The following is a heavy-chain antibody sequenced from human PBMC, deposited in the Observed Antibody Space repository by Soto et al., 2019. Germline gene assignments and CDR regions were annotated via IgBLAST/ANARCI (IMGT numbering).Heavy chain of an antibody. J-gene: IGHJ5*02. CDR2: IYYSGST. CDR1: GGSISSSSYY. Sequence: SETLSLTCTVSGGSISSSSYYWGWIRQPPGKGLEWIGSIYYSGSTYYNPSLKSRVTISVDTSKNQFSLKLSSVTAADTAVYYCARHYDFWSGSDNWFDPWGQGTLVTVYS. V-gene: IGHV4-39*01. CDR3: ARHYDFWSGSDNWFDP. D-gene: IGHD3-3*01.